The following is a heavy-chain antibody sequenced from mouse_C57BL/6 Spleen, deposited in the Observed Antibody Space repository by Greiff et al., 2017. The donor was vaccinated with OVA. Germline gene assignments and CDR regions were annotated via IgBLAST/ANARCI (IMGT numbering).Heavy chain of an antibody. J-gene: IGHJ4*01. CDR3: AISGYCYGSSPHAKGD. CDR2: IDPGDGGT. D-gene: IGHD1-1*01. V-gene: IGHV1-82*01. Sequence: QVQLQQSGPELVKPGASVKLSCKASGYAFTSSWMHWVKQRPGQGLEWIGRIDPGDGGTNYNRKFKGKATLTADKSSSTAYMQLSSLTSVHTSVYFCAISGYCYGSSPHAKGDWGQGTSVTVSS. CDR1: GYAFTSSW.